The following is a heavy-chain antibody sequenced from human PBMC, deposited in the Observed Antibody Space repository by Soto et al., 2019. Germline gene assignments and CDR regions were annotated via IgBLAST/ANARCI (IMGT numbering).Heavy chain of an antibody. V-gene: IGHV1-69*01. J-gene: IGHJ3*02. CDR1: GGTSSSFA. D-gene: IGHD3-22*01. CDR2: IILIYGTA. CDR3: ARGYFYDSSASDAFDI. Sequence: QVPLVQSGAEVKKPGSSVKVSCKASGGTSSSFAISWVRQAPGQGLEWMGGIILIYGTANYEQKFQGRVTITADQSTTTAYMELSSLRSEDTAVYYCARGYFYDSSASDAFDIWGQGTMVTVSS.